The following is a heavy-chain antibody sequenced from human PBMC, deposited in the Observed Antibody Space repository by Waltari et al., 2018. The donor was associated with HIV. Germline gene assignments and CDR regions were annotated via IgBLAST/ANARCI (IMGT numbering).Heavy chain of an antibody. CDR2: MNPNRGNS. V-gene: IGHV1-8*01. Sequence: QAQLVQSGAEVKRPGASVKVSCTASGYTFSNYDFNWVRQATGQGLEWMGWMNPNRGNSGVVQKFQGRVTMTRDTSISTAYMELSSLGSEDTAVYYCARGGEMGAPYVGMDVWGQGTTVTVSS. CDR3: ARGGEMGAPYVGMDV. D-gene: IGHD3-10*01. CDR1: GYTFSNYD. J-gene: IGHJ6*02.